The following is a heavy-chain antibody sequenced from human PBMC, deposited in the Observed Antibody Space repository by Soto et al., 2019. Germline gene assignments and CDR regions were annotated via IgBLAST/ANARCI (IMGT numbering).Heavy chain of an antibody. D-gene: IGHD6-19*01. CDR1: GFTFSSCV. CDR3: AKEFYGYSSGWYSI. V-gene: IGHV3-23*01. CDR2: IIGSGGTT. J-gene: IGHJ4*02. Sequence: GGSLRLSCGASGFTFSSCVMTWVRQAPGKGLEWVSAIIGSGGTTYYADSVKGRFTISRDNSKNTLYLQMNSLRAEDTAVYYCAKEFYGYSSGWYSIWGQGTLVTVSS.